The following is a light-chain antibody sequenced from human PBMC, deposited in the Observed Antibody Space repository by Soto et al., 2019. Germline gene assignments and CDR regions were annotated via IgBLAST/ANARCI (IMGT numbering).Light chain of an antibody. V-gene: IGKV1-12*01. J-gene: IGKJ1*01. CDR2: AAS. CDR3: QQSISFPWT. Sequence: DIQMTQSPSSVSASVGDGVTITCRPSQGINSWLAWYQQKPGKAPKLLIYAASSLQSGVPSRFSGSGSGTEFTLTISSLQPEDFATDYCQQSISFPWTFGQGTKVEIK. CDR1: QGINSW.